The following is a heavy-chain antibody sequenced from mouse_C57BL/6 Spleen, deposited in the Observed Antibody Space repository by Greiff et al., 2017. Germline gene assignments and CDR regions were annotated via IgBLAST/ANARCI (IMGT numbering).Heavy chain of an antibody. D-gene: IGHD1-1*01. CDR1: GFTFSDYY. CDR3: ARHDSGSSYYYAMDY. Sequence: EVQLVESGGGLVQPGGSLKLSCAASGFTFSDYYMYWVRQTPEKRLEWVAYISNGGGSTYYPDTVKGRFTISRDNAKNTLYLQMSRLKSEDTAMYYCARHDSGSSYYYAMDYWGQGTSVTVSS. J-gene: IGHJ4*01. CDR2: ISNGGGST. V-gene: IGHV5-12*01.